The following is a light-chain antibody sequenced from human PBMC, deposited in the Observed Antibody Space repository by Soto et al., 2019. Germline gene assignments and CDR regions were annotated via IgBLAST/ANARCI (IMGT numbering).Light chain of an antibody. CDR3: QQYNSYWT. CDR2: KAS. V-gene: IGKV1-5*03. J-gene: IGKJ1*01. CDR1: QSVSSW. Sequence: DIQMTQSPSTLSASVGDRVTITCRASQSVSSWLAWYQQKPGKAPKPLIYKASTLESGVPSRFSGSGSGTELTLTISSLQPDDFATYYCQQYNSYWTFGQGTKVDIK.